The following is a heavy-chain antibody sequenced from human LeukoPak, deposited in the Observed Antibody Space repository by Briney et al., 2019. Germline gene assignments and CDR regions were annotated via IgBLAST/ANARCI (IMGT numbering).Heavy chain of an antibody. CDR2: IKEDGSEK. J-gene: IGHJ4*02. D-gene: IGHD6-6*01. V-gene: IGHV3-7*01. Sequence: GGSLRLSCAASGFTFSSYWMSWVRQAPGKGLEGVAHIKEDGSEKYYVDSVKGRFTISRDNAKSSLYLQMNSLRAEDTAVYYCARDREARRYQDLDYWGQGTLVTVSS. CDR3: ARDREARRYQDLDY. CDR1: GFTFSSYW.